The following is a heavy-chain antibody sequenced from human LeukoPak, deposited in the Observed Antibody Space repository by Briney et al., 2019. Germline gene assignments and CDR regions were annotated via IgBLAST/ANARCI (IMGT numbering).Heavy chain of an antibody. CDR1: GGSFSGYY. CDR2: INHSGST. CDR3: ARKKGYCSGGSCPGWFDP. J-gene: IGHJ5*02. V-gene: IGHV4-34*01. Sequence: KASETLSLTCAVYGGSFSGYYWSWIRQPPGKGLEWIGEINHSGSTNYNPSLKSRVTISVDTSENQFSLKLSSVTAADTAVYYCARKKGYCSGGSCPGWFDPWGQGTLVTVSS. D-gene: IGHD2-15*01.